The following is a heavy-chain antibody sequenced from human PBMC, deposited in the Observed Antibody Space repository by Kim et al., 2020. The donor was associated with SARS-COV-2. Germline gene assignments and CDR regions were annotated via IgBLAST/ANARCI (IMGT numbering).Heavy chain of an antibody. CDR2: INPSGGST. Sequence: ASVKVSCKASGYTFTSYYMHWVRQAPGQGLEWMGIINPSGGSTSYAQKFQGRVTMTRDTSTSTVYMELSSLRSEDTAVYYCARDGDTARDYYYYYGMDVWGQGTTVTVSS. CDR1: GYTFTSYY. J-gene: IGHJ6*02. V-gene: IGHV1-46*01. CDR3: ARDGDTARDYYYYYGMDV. D-gene: IGHD5-18*01.